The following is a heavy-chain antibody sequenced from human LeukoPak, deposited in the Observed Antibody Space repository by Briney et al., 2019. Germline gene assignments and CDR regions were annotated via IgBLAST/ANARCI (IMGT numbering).Heavy chain of an antibody. J-gene: IGHJ3*02. CDR2: ISGSGGST. Sequence: GGSLRLSCAASGFIFSSYAMSWVRQAPGKGLEWVSHISGSGGSTYYAESVKGRFTISRDNSKNTLYLQMNSLRAEDTAIYYCATQSPRITMIVVVYDAFDIWGQGTMVTVSS. D-gene: IGHD3-22*01. CDR1: GFIFSSYA. V-gene: IGHV3-23*01. CDR3: ATQSPRITMIVVVYDAFDI.